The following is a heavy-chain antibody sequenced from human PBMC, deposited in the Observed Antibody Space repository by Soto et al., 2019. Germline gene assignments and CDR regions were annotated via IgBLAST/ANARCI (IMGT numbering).Heavy chain of an antibody. D-gene: IGHD3-22*01. CDR1: GGSFSGYY. CDR3: ARVEYYYYSSGYYYGPFDS. V-gene: IGHV4-34*01. CDR2: INHSGST. Sequence: SETLSLTCAVYGGSFSGYYWSWIRQPPGKGLEWIGEINHSGSTNYNPSLKSRVTISVDTSKNQFSLKLSSVTAADTAVYYCARVEYYYYSSGYYYGPFDSCGQGTLVTVSS. J-gene: IGHJ4*02.